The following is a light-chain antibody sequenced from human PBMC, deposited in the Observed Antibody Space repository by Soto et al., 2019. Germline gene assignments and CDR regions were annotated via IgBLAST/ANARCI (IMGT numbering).Light chain of an antibody. V-gene: IGKV3D-15*01. CDR1: QSISSN. CDR3: QQYSDWPT. Sequence: EIVMTQSPATLSVSPGERATLSCRASQSISSNLAWYQQKPGQAPRLLIYGASNRATGIPARFSGSGSGTEFTLTISSLQSEDFAVYYCQQYSDWPTFGGGTKVEIK. J-gene: IGKJ4*01. CDR2: GAS.